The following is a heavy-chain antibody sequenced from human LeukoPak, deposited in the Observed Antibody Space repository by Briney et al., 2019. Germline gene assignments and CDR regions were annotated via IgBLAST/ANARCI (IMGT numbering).Heavy chain of an antibody. V-gene: IGHV4-4*07. CDR2: IYTSGST. Sequence: SETLSLTCTVSGGSISSYYWSWIRQPAGKGLEWIGRIYTSGSTNYNPSLKSRVTMSVDTSKNQFSLKLSSVTAADTAVYYCAGASDIVVVRGAFDIWGQGTMVTVSS. D-gene: IGHD2-15*01. CDR3: AGASDIVVVRGAFDI. CDR1: GGSISSYY. J-gene: IGHJ3*02.